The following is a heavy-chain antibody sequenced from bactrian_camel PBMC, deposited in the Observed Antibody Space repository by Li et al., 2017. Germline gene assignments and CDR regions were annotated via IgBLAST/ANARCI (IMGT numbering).Heavy chain of an antibody. Sequence: HVQLVESGGSSVQTGGSLKLSCAVSGDTRSARCMGWFRQAPGKEREGVASIDSDNSTTYAESVKGRFTISKDNAKNTLYLQMNSLKPEDTAMYYCGADQLRGRCLSLRFPVWGQGTQVTVS. CDR1: GDTRSARC. CDR2: IDSDNST. CDR3: GADQLRGRCLSLRFPV. V-gene: IGHV3S53*01. J-gene: IGHJ4*01. D-gene: IGHD2*01.